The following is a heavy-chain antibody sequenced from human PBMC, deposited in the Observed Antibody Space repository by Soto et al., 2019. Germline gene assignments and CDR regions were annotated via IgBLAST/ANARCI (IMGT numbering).Heavy chain of an antibody. V-gene: IGHV1-18*01. J-gene: IGHJ4*02. CDR1: GYTFTSHG. CDR3: ARSCPGSSCYFIE. CDR2: ISTYNGNT. D-gene: IGHD2-15*01. Sequence: ASVKVSCKASGYTFTSHGISWVRQAPRQGPEWMGWISTYNGNTNYAQKFQDRVTVTTDTSTSTAYMELRSLRSDDTAVYYCARSCPGSSCYFIEWGQGTPVTVAS.